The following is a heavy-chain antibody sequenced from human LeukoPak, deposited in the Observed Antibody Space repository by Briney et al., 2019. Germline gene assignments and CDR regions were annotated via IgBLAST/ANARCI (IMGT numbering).Heavy chain of an antibody. CDR1: GFTFSSYW. CDR3: ARPRGYDTRDFDY. CDR2: INTGGSTP. V-gene: IGHV3-74*01. Sequence: PGGSLRLSCAASGFTFSSYWMHWVRQAPGKGLVWVSHINTGGSTPIYADSVKGRFTISRDNAKNTLYLQMNGLGAEDTAVYYCARPRGYDTRDFDYWGQGALVTVSS. D-gene: IGHD3-22*01. J-gene: IGHJ4*02.